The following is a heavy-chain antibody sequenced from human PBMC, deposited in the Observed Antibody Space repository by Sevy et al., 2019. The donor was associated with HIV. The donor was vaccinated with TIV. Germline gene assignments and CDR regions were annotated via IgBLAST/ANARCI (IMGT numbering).Heavy chain of an antibody. V-gene: IGHV3-9*01. CDR1: GFTFDDYA. CDR2: ISWNSGNI. J-gene: IGHJ4*02. D-gene: IGHD6-19*01. Sequence: GVSLRLSCAASGFTFDDYAMHWVRQAPGKGLEWVSGISWNSGNIGYADSVKGRFTISRDNAKNSLYLQMNSLRAEDTDLYLCAKDIGSSGWYYFDYWGQGTLVTVSS. CDR3: AKDIGSSGWYYFDY.